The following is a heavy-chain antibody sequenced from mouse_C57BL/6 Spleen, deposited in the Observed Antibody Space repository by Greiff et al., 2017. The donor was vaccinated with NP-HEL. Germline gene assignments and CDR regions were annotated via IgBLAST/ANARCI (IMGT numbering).Heavy chain of an antibody. CDR3: AGGDYDEAGFAY. V-gene: IGHV5-15*01. D-gene: IGHD2-4*01. CDR2: ISNLAYSI. Sequence: EVMLVESGGGLVQPGGSLKLSCAASGFTFSDYGMAWVRQAPRKGPEWVAFISNLAYSIYYADTVTGRFTISRENAKNTLYLEMSSLRSEDTARYYCAGGDYDEAGFAYWGQGTLVTVAA. CDR1: GFTFSDYG. J-gene: IGHJ3*01.